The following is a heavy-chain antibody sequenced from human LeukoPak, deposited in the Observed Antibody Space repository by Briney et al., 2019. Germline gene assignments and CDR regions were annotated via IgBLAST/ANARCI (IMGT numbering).Heavy chain of an antibody. CDR1: GGSFSGYF. CDR2: INHSGST. D-gene: IGHD6-13*01. J-gene: IGHJ6*02. V-gene: IGHV4-34*01. Sequence: SETLSLTCAVYGGSFSGYFWSWIRQPPGKGLEWIGEINHSGSTNYNPSLKSRVTISVDTSKNQFSLKLSSVTAADTAVYYCARGAGYSSSWSLGGYYYGMDVWGQGTTVTVSS. CDR3: ARGAGYSSSWSLGGYYYGMDV.